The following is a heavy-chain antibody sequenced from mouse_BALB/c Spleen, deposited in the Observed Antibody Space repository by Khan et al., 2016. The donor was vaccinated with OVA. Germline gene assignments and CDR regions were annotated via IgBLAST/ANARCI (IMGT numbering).Heavy chain of an antibody. Sequence: QVQLQQAGPGLVQPSQSLSITCTVSGFSLTSYGVHWVRQSPGKGLEWLGVIWSGGSTDYNAAFISRLSISKDNSKSQVFFKMNSLQADDTAIYYCARNYNYGSSPGFAYWGQGTLVTVSA. V-gene: IGHV2-4-1*01. CDR3: ARNYNYGSSPGFAY. D-gene: IGHD1-1*01. CDR1: GFSLTSYG. CDR2: IWSGGST. J-gene: IGHJ3*01.